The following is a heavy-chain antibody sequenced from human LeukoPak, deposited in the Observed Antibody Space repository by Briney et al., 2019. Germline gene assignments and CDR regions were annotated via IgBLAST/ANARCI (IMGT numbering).Heavy chain of an antibody. J-gene: IGHJ6*03. D-gene: IGHD1-26*01. CDR3: ARDTSGEGYYYYMDV. V-gene: IGHV1-18*01. CDR1: GYTFTSYG. Sequence: GASVKVSCKASGYTFTSYGISWVRQAPGQGLEWMGWISAYNGNTNYAQKLQGRVTMTTDTSTSTAYMELRSLRSDDTAVYYCARDTSGEGYYYYMDVWDKGTTVTVSS. CDR2: ISAYNGNT.